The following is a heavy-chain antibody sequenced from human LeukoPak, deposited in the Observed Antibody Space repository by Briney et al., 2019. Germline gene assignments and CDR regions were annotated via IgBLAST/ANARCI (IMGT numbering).Heavy chain of an antibody. Sequence: PSETLSLTCTVSGGSVKSTTYYWGWIRQPPGKGLEWIGNIYYSGVTYYTPSLKSRLTISVDTSKNQLSLRLSSVTAADTAMYYCARGVSNWFDPWGQGTLVTVSS. CDR2: IYYSGVT. CDR1: GGSVKSTTYY. V-gene: IGHV4-39*07. CDR3: ARGVSNWFDP. J-gene: IGHJ5*02.